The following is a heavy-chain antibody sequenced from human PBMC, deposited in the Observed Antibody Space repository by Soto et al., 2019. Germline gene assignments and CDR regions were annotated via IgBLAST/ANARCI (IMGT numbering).Heavy chain of an antibody. D-gene: IGHD3-16*01. Sequence: QVQLVESGGGVVQPGRSLRLSCVGSGFSFSSYDMNWVRQAPGTGLEWGALMSYDGSKKYYGDSVRGRVTISRDNSKNTLYVPMEHLRPEDTAIYYCAKDLKPGSRWSLGGVEHCMDVWGRGTTVSVSS. J-gene: IGHJ6*03. CDR3: AKDLKPGSRWSLGGVEHCMDV. CDR2: MSYDGSKK. V-gene: IGHV3-30*18. CDR1: GFSFSSYD.